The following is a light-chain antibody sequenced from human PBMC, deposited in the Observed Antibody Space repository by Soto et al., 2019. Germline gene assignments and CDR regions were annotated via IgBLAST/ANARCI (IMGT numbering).Light chain of an antibody. J-gene: IGKJ1*01. CDR1: QSISSY. Sequence: DIPLTPSPSSLTTSVADIVTITCRASQSISSYLNWYQQKPGKAPKLLIYAASSLQSGVPSRFSGSGSGTDFTLTISCLQPEDFATYYCQQCYSTPGTFGQGTKVDIK. V-gene: IGKV1-39*01. CDR2: AAS. CDR3: QQCYSTPGT.